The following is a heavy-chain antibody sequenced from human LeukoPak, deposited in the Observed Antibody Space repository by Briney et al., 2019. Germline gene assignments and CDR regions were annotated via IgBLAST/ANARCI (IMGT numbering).Heavy chain of an antibody. Sequence: GRSLRLSCAASGFTFSSYGMHWVRQAPGKGLEWVAVIWYDGSNKYYADSVKGRFTISRDNSKNTLYLQMNSLRAEDTAVYYCARDKFVETATIYNWFDPWGQGTLVTVSS. CDR1: GFTFSSYG. D-gene: IGHD5-24*01. CDR3: ARDKFVETATIYNWFDP. CDR2: IWYDGSNK. J-gene: IGHJ5*02. V-gene: IGHV3-33*01.